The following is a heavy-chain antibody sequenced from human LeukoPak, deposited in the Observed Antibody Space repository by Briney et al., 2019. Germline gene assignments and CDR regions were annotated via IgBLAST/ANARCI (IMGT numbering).Heavy chain of an antibody. CDR1: GGSISSYY. V-gene: IGHV4-59*01. CDR3: ARVDRHENWFDP. J-gene: IGHJ5*02. Sequence: PSETLSPTCTVSGGSISSYYWSWIRQPPGKGLEWIGYIYYSGSTNYNPSLKSRVTISVDTSKNQFSLKLSSVTAADTAVYYCARVDRHENWFDPWGQGTLVTVSS. D-gene: IGHD3/OR15-3a*01. CDR2: IYYSGST.